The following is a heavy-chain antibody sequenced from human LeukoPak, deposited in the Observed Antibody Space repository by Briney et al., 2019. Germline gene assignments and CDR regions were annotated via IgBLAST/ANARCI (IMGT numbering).Heavy chain of an antibody. D-gene: IGHD1-26*01. CDR1: GFTFGDYA. V-gene: IGHV3-49*04. CDR3: TRDCCPVGVARSFDY. J-gene: IGHJ4*02. Sequence: GGSLRLSCTASGFTFGDYAMSWVRQAPGKGLEWVGFIRSKAYGGTTEYAASVKGRFTISRDDSKSIAYLQMNSLKTEDTAVYYCTRDCCPVGVARSFDYWGQGTLVTVSS. CDR2: IRSKAYGGTT.